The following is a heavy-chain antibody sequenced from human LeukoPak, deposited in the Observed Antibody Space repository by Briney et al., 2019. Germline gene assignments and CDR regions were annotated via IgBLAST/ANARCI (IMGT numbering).Heavy chain of an antibody. Sequence: SETLSLTCAVYGGSFSVYYWSWIRQPPGKGLEWIGEINHSGSTNYNPSLKSRVTISVDTSKNQFSLKLSSVTAADTAVYYCARGLGYSYEGFADYWGQGTLVTVSS. V-gene: IGHV4-34*01. J-gene: IGHJ4*02. D-gene: IGHD5-18*01. CDR1: GGSFSVYY. CDR3: ARGLGYSYEGFADY. CDR2: INHSGST.